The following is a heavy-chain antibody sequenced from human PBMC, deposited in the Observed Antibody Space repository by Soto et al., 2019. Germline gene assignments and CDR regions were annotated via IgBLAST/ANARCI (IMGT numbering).Heavy chain of an antibody. CDR1: GGSFSGYY. CDR3: ARGIVVVITTTPRQYRWFDP. J-gene: IGHJ5*02. CDR2: INHSGST. Sequence: SETLSLTCAVYGGSFSGYYWSWIRQPPGKGLEWIGEINHSGSTNYNPSLKSRVTISVDTSKNQFSLKLSSVTAADTAVYYCARGIVVVITTTPRQYRWFDPWGQGTLVTVSS. V-gene: IGHV4-34*01. D-gene: IGHD3-22*01.